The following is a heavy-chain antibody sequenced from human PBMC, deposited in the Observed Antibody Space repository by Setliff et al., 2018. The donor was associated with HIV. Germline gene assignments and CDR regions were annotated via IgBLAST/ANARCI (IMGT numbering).Heavy chain of an antibody. D-gene: IGHD1-1*01. J-gene: IGHJ4*02. CDR3: AKRLTNSPIDY. V-gene: IGHV3-23*01. Sequence: GSLRLSCSASGFTFSSYAMNWVRQAPGKGLEWVSDINGSGDITYYADSVKGRFTISRDNSKNTLYLQMNSLRAEDTAVYYCAKRLTNSPIDYWGQGTLVTVSS. CDR1: GFTFSSYA. CDR2: INGSGDIT.